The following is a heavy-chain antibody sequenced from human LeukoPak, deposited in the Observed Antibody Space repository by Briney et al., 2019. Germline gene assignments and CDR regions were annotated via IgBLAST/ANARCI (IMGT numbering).Heavy chain of an antibody. Sequence: SQTLSLTCAISGDSVSSNSGAWNWIRQSPSRGLEWLGRTYYRSKWYNDYAGSMKGRITISPDTAKNQFSLQLNSLTPEDTAVYYCARDVGASGRYTFDYWGQGTLVTVSS. CDR3: ARDVGASGRYTFDY. D-gene: IGHD6-19*01. CDR1: GDSVSSNSGA. V-gene: IGHV6-1*01. CDR2: TYYRSKWYN. J-gene: IGHJ4*02.